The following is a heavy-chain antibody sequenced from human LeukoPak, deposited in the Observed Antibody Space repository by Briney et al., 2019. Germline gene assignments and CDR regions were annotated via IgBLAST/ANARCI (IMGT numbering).Heavy chain of an antibody. CDR1: GFPFGNYG. CDR2: IIWNGAST. CDR3: ARALPGLGIAAAGTFDY. V-gene: IGHV3-20*04. D-gene: IGHD6-13*01. Sequence: GSLSLFCTASGFPFGNYGMSGVRQAPGKGLEWVCGIIWNGASTRYADFVKSRFIISRDNAKNSVYLQVNSLRAEDSALYYCARALPGLGIAAAGTFDYWGQGTLVTVSS. J-gene: IGHJ4*02.